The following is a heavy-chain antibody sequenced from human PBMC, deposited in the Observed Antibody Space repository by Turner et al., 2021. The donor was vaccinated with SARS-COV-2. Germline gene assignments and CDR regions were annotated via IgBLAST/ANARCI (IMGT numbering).Heavy chain of an antibody. CDR2: IYSGGST. Sequence: EVRLVESGVCWLQPGVSLRLSGAASGFTVSSNYMGCVRQAPGKGLEWFSVIYSGGSTYYADSVKGRFTISRDNSKNTLYLQMNSLRAEDTAVYYCARDLMEVGGMDVWGQGTTVTVSS. CDR3: ARDLMEVGGMDV. V-gene: IGHV3-53*01. CDR1: GFTVSSNY. D-gene: IGHD3-3*01. J-gene: IGHJ6*02.